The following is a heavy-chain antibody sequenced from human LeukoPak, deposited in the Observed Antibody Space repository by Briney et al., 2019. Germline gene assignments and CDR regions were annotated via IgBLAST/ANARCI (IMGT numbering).Heavy chain of an antibody. CDR2: ISGGGGST. D-gene: IGHD5-18*01. V-gene: IGHV3-23*01. CDR1: GFTFSSYA. J-gene: IGHJ4*02. CDR3: AKDKEVQLWLTEIGLADY. Sequence: GGSLRLSCAASGFTFSSYAMSCVRQAPGKGLEWVSAISGGGGSTYYADSVKGRFTISRDNSKNTLYLQMNRLRAEDTAVYYCAKDKEVQLWLTEIGLADYWGQGTLVTVSS.